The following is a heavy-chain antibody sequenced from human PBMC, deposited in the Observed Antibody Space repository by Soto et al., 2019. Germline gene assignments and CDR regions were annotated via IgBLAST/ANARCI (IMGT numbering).Heavy chain of an antibody. V-gene: IGHV3-66*01. CDR2: TYSSGST. Sequence: EVQLVESGGGLVQPGGSLRLSWEASGLTISSNYMSWVGQAPGKGLDWVSVTYSSGSTYYADSVKGRFTISRDTSKNTLYLQMKSLRAEDTAVYYCAREAWGSSWFYWGQGTLVTVSS. CDR3: AREAWGSSWFY. D-gene: IGHD6-13*01. CDR1: GLTISSNY. J-gene: IGHJ4*02.